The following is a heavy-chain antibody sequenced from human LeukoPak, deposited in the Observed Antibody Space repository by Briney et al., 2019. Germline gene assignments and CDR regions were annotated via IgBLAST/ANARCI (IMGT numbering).Heavy chain of an antibody. J-gene: IGHJ4*02. D-gene: IGHD3-10*01. V-gene: IGHV1-2*02. CDR3: ARQWGYYDSGTFLQYFDY. CDR1: GYTFTGYY. CDR2: INPNSGDT. Sequence: GASVKVSCKASGYTFTGYYMHWVRQAPGQGLAWMGWINPNSGDTNYAQIFQGRVTMTRDTSISTAYMELSRLTSDDTAVYYCARQWGYYDSGTFLQYFDYWGQGTLVTVSS.